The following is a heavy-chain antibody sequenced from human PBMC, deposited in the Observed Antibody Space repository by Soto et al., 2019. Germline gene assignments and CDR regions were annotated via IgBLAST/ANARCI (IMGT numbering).Heavy chain of an antibody. D-gene: IGHD1-26*01. V-gene: IGHV5-10-1*01. J-gene: IGHJ6*02. CDR2: IDPSDSYT. Sequence: GESLKISCKGSGYSFTSYWISWGRQMPGKGLEWMGRIDPSDSYTNYSPSFQGHVTISADKSISTAYLQWSSLKASDTDMYYCARHSGSYPYYYGMDVWGQGTTVTVSS. CDR3: ARHSGSYPYYYGMDV. CDR1: GYSFTSYW.